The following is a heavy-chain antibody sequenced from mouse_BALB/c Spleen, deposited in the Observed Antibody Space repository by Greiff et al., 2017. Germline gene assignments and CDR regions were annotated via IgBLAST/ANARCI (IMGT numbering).Heavy chain of an antibody. V-gene: IGHV1-7*01. J-gene: IGHJ4*01. CDR1: GYTFTSYW. D-gene: IGHD1-1*01. CDR3: ARWYYGSSSDAMDY. CDR2: INPSTGYT. Sequence: QVQLKQSGAELAKPGASVKMSCKASGYTFTSYWMHWVKQRPGQGLEWIGYINPSTGYTEYNQKFKDKATLTADKSSSTAYMQLSSLTSEDSAVYYCARWYYGSSSDAMDYWGQGTSVTVSS.